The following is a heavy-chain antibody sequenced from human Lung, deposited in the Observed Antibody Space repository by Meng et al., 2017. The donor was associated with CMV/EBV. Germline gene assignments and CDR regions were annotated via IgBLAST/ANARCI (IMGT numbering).Heavy chain of an antibody. V-gene: IGHV3-23*03. D-gene: IGHD2-2*01. CDR3: AKVYTSTNWGYYYGMDV. Sequence: GESXKISCAASGFSFSSYAMNWVRQAPGRGLEWVSLIYSGGSDTYYVDSVKGRFTISRDDSKNTLYLQMHSLAADDTAIYYCAKVYTSTNWGYYYGMDVWGQGXTVTVSS. CDR2: IYSGGSDT. J-gene: IGHJ6*02. CDR1: GFSFSSYA.